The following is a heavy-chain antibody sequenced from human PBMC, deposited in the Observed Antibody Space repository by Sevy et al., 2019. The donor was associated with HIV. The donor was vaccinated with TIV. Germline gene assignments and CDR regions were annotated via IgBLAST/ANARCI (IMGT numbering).Heavy chain of an antibody. D-gene: IGHD4-17*01. CDR3: ARDMDYGVIGDY. CDR1: EFIFSSYS. Sequence: GGSLRLSCVASEFIFSSYSMNWVRQAPGKGLEWVAYINSGSNTKYYADSVKGRFTTSRDNAKNSLNLQMNSLRDEDTAVYYCARDMDYGVIGDYWGQGTLVTVSS. CDR2: INSGSNTK. J-gene: IGHJ4*02. V-gene: IGHV3-48*02.